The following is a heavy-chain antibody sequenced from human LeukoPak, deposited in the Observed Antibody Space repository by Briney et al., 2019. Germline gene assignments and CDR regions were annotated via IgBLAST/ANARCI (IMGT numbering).Heavy chain of an antibody. CDR1: GASMSGQH. J-gene: IGHJ4*02. CDR3: ARHLNGGTHPLDN. D-gene: IGHD2-8*01. V-gene: IGHV4-59*08. Sequence: SETLSLTCTVSGASMSGQHWSWIRQAPGKGLEWIAWIHYDGRTNYNPSLRSRLSLSVDASTNQFSLSLNSVTAADTAVYFCARHLNGGTHPLDNWGPGIRVIVSP. CDR2: IHYDGRT.